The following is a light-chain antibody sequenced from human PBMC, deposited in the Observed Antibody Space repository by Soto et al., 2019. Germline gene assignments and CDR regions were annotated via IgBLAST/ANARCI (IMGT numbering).Light chain of an antibody. CDR2: GES. CDR3: QQYNNWPSLT. J-gene: IGKJ4*01. CDR1: QSVRTN. V-gene: IGKV3-15*01. Sequence: DIVMTQSPVTLSVSPGERATLSCRASQSVRTNFAWYQQKPGQAPSLLIFGESTRATGIPARFSGSGSGKEFTLTISSLQSEDFALYYCQQYNNWPSLTFGGGTKVEIK.